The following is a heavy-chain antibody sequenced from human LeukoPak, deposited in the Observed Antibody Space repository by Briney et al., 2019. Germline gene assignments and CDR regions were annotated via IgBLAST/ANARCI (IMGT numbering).Heavy chain of an antibody. J-gene: IGHJ6*04. D-gene: IGHD6-13*01. CDR3: ARVDGYSSSWYGYYGMDV. V-gene: IGHV5-51*01. CDR2: IYPGDSDT. Sequence: GESLKISCKGSGYSFTSYWIGWVRQMPGKGLEWMGIIYPGDSDTRYSPSFQGQVTISADKSISTAYLQWSSLKASDTAMYYCARVDGYSSSWYGYYGMDVWGKGTMVTVSS. CDR1: GYSFTSYW.